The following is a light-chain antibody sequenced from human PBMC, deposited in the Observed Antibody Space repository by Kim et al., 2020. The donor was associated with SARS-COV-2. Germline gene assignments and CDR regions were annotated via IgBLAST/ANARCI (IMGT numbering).Light chain of an antibody. J-gene: IGKJ1*01. CDR1: QSVSSN. CDR2: GAS. V-gene: IGKV3-15*01. CDR3: QQYENWPWT. Sequence: EIVMTQPPATLSVSPGERATLSCRASQSVSSNLAWYQQKPGQAPRLLIHGASTRAAGIPARFSGSESGTELTLTISSLQPEDVAVYYCQQYENWPWTFGQGTKVDIK.